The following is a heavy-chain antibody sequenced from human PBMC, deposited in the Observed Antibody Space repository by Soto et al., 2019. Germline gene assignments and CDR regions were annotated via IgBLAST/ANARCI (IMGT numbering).Heavy chain of an antibody. Sequence: QVQLVQSGAEVKKPGASVKVSCKASGYTFTSYDINWVRQATGQGLEWMGWMNPNSGNTGYAQKFQGRVTMTRNTSRSTAYRELSSLRSQDTAVYYCARAVRIRTGAPSGYYFDYWGQGTLVTVSS. J-gene: IGHJ4*02. CDR1: GYTFTSYD. V-gene: IGHV1-8*01. CDR2: MNPNSGNT. D-gene: IGHD3-10*01. CDR3: ARAVRIRTGAPSGYYFDY.